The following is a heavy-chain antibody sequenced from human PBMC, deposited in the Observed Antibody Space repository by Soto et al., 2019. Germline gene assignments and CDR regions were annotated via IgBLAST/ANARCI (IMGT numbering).Heavy chain of an antibody. CDR3: AREGNYYDSSGYPTRGAFDV. J-gene: IGHJ3*01. D-gene: IGHD3-22*01. CDR1: GFRFSDYY. CDR2: ISRFSTYI. Sequence: QVQLVESGGGLVKPGGSLRLSCAASGFRFSDYYMSWIRQAPGKGLEWISFISRFSTYINYADSVRGRFTISRDNAKNSVYLQRNWLRDEDTAVNYCAREGNYYDSSGYPTRGAFDVWGQGTTVSVSS. V-gene: IGHV3-11*06.